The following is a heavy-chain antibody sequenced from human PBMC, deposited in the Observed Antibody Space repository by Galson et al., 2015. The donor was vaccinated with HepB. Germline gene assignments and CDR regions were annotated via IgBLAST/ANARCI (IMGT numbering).Heavy chain of an antibody. CDR1: GFTFSSYD. CDR3: ARGYPYYGMDV. CDR2: IGTAGDT. Sequence: SLRLSCAASGFTFSSYDMHWVRQATGKGLELVSAIGTAGDTYYPGSVKGRFTISRENAKNSLYLQMNSLRAGDTAVYYCARGYPYYGMDVWGQGTTVTVSS. V-gene: IGHV3-13*01. D-gene: IGHD1-1*01. J-gene: IGHJ6*02.